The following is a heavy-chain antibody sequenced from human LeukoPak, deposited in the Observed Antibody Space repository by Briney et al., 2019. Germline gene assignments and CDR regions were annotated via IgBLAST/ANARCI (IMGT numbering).Heavy chain of an antibody. CDR1: GFTFSSYE. V-gene: IGHV3-48*03. D-gene: IGHD3-10*01. Sequence: QPGGSLRLSCAASGFTFSSYEMNWVRQTPGKGLERVSYISSSGSTIYYADSVKGRFTISRDKAKTSLYLQMNSLRAEDTAVYYCARGETYYYCSGSYYHLDWFDPWGQGTLVTVSS. CDR3: ARGETYYYCSGSYYHLDWFDP. J-gene: IGHJ5*02. CDR2: ISSSGSTI.